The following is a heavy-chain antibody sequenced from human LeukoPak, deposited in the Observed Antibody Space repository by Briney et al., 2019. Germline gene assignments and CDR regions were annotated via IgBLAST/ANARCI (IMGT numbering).Heavy chain of an antibody. CDR1: GFSISSGYY. CDR2: IYHSGST. CDR3: TREDSTLVRGVSRPYASGA. J-gene: IGHJ5*02. D-gene: IGHD3-10*01. Sequence: SETLSLTGTVSGFSISSGYYWGWIRQPPGKGLEWIGSIYHSGSTYYNPSLKSRVTISVDTSKNQFSLKLSSVTAADTAVYYCTREDSTLVRGVSRPYASGAWGQGTLVTVSS. V-gene: IGHV4-38-2*02.